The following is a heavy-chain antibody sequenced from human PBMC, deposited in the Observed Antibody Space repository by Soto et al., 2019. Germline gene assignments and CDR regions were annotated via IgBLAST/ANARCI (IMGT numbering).Heavy chain of an antibody. Sequence: GGSLRLPCAASGFTFSSYAMHWVRQAPGKGLEWVAVIWYDGSNKYYADSVKGRFTISRDNSKNTLYLQMNSLRAEDTAVYYCARDSIAVAGYDAFDIWGQGTMVTVSS. D-gene: IGHD6-19*01. CDR1: GFTFSSYA. J-gene: IGHJ3*02. V-gene: IGHV3-33*08. CDR3: ARDSIAVAGYDAFDI. CDR2: IWYDGSNK.